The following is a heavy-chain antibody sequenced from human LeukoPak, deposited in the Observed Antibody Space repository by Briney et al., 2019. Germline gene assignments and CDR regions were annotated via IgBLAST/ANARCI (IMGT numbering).Heavy chain of an antibody. D-gene: IGHD1-7*01. Sequence: SETLSLTCTVSGGSISNYYWSWIRQPPGKGLEWIGYIYYNGSTNYNPSLKSRVSITVDTSKNQFSLKLNSVTAADTAVYFCARVPRGGTTDYWGQGTLVTVSS. J-gene: IGHJ4*02. CDR2: IYYNGST. CDR1: GGSISNYY. V-gene: IGHV4-59*01. CDR3: ARVPRGGTTDY.